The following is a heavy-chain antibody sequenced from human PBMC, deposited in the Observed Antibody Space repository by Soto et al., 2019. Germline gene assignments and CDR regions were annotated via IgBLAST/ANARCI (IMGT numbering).Heavy chain of an antibody. CDR3: ARVPGP. J-gene: IGHJ5*02. D-gene: IGHD7-27*01. V-gene: IGHV4-30-4*01. CDR2: IYYSGDT. CDR1: GDSIISGDYY. Sequence: SETLSLTCTVSGDSIISGDYYWSWIRQTPGKGLEWIGYIYYSGDTNYNPSLKSRVIISVDTSKNQFSLKLSSVTAADTAVYNCARVPGPWGQGTLVTVSS.